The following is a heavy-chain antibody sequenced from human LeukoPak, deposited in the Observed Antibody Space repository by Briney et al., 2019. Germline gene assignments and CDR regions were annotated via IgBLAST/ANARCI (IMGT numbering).Heavy chain of an antibody. D-gene: IGHD2-15*01. CDR1: GGSFSGYY. CDR3: ARGGNCSGGSCYLKDDAFDI. V-gene: IGHV4-34*01. J-gene: IGHJ3*02. Sequence: PSETLSLTCAVYGGSFSGYYWSWIRQPPGKGREWIGEINHSGSTNYNPSLKSRVTISVDTSKNQFSLKLSSVTAADTAVYYCARGGNCSGGSCYLKDDAFDIWGQGTMVTVSS. CDR2: INHSGST.